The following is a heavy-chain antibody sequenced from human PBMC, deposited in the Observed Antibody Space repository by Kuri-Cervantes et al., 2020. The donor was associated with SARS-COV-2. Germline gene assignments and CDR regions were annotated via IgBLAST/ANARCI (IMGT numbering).Heavy chain of an antibody. J-gene: IGHJ5*02. CDR1: GGSFSGYY. V-gene: IGHV4-34*01. CDR3: AKGWLLHNWFDP. Sequence: ESLKISCAVYGGSFSGYYWSWIRQPPGKGLEWIGEINHSGSTYYNPSLKSRVTISVDTSKNQFSLKLSSVTAADTAVYYCAKGWLLHNWFDPWGQGTLVTVSS. CDR2: INHSGST. D-gene: IGHD3-22*01.